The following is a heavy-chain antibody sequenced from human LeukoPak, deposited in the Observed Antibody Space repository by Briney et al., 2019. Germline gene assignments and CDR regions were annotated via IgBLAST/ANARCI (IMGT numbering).Heavy chain of an antibody. V-gene: IGHV1-8*01. D-gene: IGHD6-6*01. Sequence: GASVKVSCKASGYTFTSYDINWVRQATGQGLEWMGWMNPNSGNTGYAQKFQGRVTMTRNTSISTAYMELSSLRSEDTAVYYCARALSIAARPYYYYMDVWGKGTTVTVSS. J-gene: IGHJ6*03. CDR2: MNPNSGNT. CDR1: GYTFTSYD. CDR3: ARALSIAARPYYYYMDV.